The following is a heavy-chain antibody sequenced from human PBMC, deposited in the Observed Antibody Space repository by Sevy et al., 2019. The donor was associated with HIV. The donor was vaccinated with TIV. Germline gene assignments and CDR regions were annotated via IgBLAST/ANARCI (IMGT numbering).Heavy chain of an antibody. J-gene: IGHJ4*02. Sequence: GGSLRLSCAASGFTVNSNYMTWVRQAPGKGLEGVSVIHSDDTTYHADSVKDRFTISRDNFKNTLYLHMSSLRAEDTAVCYCARGKSGYGYGLKYWGQGTLVTVSS. D-gene: IGHD5-18*01. CDR2: IHSDDTT. CDR1: GFTVNSNY. V-gene: IGHV3-66*01. CDR3: ARGKSGYGYGLKY.